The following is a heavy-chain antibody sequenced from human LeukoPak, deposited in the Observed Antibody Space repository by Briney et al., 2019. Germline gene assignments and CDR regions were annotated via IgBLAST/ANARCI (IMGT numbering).Heavy chain of an antibody. V-gene: IGHV4-59*11. J-gene: IGHJ4*02. D-gene: IGHD5-24*01. CDR2: IYYSGST. CDR1: GGSISSHY. CDR3: ARDSGEMATMYFDY. Sequence: SETLSLTCTVSGGSISSHYWSWIRQPPGKGLEWIGYIYYSGSTNYNPSLKSRVTISVDTSKNQFSLKLSSVTAADTAVYYCARDSGEMATMYFDYWGQGTLVTVSS.